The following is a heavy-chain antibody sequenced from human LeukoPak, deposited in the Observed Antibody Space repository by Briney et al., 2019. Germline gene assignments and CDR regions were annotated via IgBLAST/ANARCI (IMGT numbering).Heavy chain of an antibody. CDR2: IYPGESDT. D-gene: IGHD3-10*01. Sequence: GEPLKISRKGSGYSFTNYWNAWVRQMPGKGPECMGIIYPGESDTRYSPSFQGQVTISADKSISTAYLRWSSLKASDSAVYYCGRLYYYGSGSLPGGFGPWGQGTLVTVSS. CDR3: GRLYYYGSGSLPGGFGP. CDR1: GYSFTNYW. J-gene: IGHJ5*02. V-gene: IGHV5-51*01.